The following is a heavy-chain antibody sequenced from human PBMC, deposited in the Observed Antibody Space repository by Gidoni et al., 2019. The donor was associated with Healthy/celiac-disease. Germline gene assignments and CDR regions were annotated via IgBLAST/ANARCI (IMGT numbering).Heavy chain of an antibody. Sequence: EVQLVESGGGLVMPGGSLRSSCAASGFTLSNAWMSWVRQAPGKGLEWVGRIKSKTDGGTTDYAAPVKGRFTISRDDSKNTLYLQMNSLKTEDTAVYYCTTPLDWNYFVDYWGQGTLVTVSS. CDR3: TTPLDWNYFVDY. CDR2: IKSKTDGGTT. V-gene: IGHV3-15*01. D-gene: IGHD1-7*01. CDR1: GFTLSNAW. J-gene: IGHJ4*02.